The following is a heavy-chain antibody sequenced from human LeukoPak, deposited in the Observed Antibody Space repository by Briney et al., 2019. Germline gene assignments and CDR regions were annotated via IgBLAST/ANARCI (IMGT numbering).Heavy chain of an antibody. CDR1: GFTFSSYA. CDR3: VVPAKGRCSSISCHLRY. D-gene: IGHD2-2*01. J-gene: IGHJ4*02. CDR2: ISYDGTTK. Sequence: GGSLRLSCAASGFTFSSYAIHWVRQALGKGLEWVAVISYDGTTKYYADSVKGRFTISRDSSNNTLYLQMNSLRAEDTAVYYCVVPAKGRCSSISCHLRYWGQGTLVTVSS. V-gene: IGHV3-30*04.